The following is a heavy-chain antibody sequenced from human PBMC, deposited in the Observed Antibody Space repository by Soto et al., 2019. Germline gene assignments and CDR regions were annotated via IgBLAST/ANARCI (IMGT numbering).Heavy chain of an antibody. CDR3: AIHLLGGWFDT. D-gene: IGHD2-15*01. Sequence: SETLSLTCAVYGGSFSGYYWSWIRQPPGKGLEWIGEINHSGSTNYNPSLKSRVTISVDTSKNQFSLKLSSVTAADTAVYYCAIHLLGGWFDTWGQGTLVTVSS. J-gene: IGHJ5*02. CDR1: GGSFSGYY. V-gene: IGHV4-34*01. CDR2: INHSGST.